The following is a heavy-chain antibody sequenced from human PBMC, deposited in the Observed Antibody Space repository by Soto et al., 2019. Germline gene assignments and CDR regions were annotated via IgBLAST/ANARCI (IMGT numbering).Heavy chain of an antibody. D-gene: IGHD3-10*01. CDR3: AREEQNYYGSGSYYNY. CDR1: GGTFSSYT. J-gene: IGHJ4*02. Sequence: QVQLVQSGAEVKKPGSSVKVSCKASGGTFSSYTISWVRQAPGQGLEWMGRIIPILGIANYAQKFQGRVTITADKSTSTAYMELSSLRYEDTAVYYCAREEQNYYGSGSYYNYWGQGTLVTVSS. V-gene: IGHV1-69*08. CDR2: IIPILGIA.